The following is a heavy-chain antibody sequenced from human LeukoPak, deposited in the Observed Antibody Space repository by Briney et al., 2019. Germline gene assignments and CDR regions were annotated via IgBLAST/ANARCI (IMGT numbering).Heavy chain of an antibody. J-gene: IGHJ4*02. CDR1: GFTFSSYW. V-gene: IGHV3-7*04. CDR2: IKQDGSEK. CDR3: ARDLRTYYPRHFDS. D-gene: IGHD3-22*01. Sequence: GGSLRLSCAASGFTFSSYWMSWVRQAPGKGLEWVANIKQDGSEKYYVDSVKGRFTISRDNAKNSLYLQMNSLRAEDTAVYFCARDLRTYYPRHFDSWGQGTLVTVSS.